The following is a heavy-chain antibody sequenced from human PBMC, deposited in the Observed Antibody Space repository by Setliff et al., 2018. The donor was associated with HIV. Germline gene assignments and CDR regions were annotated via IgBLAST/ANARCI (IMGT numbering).Heavy chain of an antibody. CDR2: ISTSGGAA. V-gene: IGHV3-23*01. CDR1: GFTFSNHV. D-gene: IGHD1-1*01. Sequence: GESLKISCAASGFTFSNHVMNWVRQAPGKGLEWVSAISTSGGAADYADSVKGRFTISRDNSRNKLYLQMNSLRAEDTALYFCARRGNLLEGRQLDSWGQGTLVTVSS. J-gene: IGHJ4*02. CDR3: ARRGNLLEGRQLDS.